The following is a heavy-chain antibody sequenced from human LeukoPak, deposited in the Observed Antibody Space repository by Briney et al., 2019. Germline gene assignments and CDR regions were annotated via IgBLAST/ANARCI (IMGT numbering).Heavy chain of an antibody. J-gene: IGHJ4*02. V-gene: IGHV3-20*04. CDR1: GFTFDDYG. CDR2: INWNGGST. Sequence: GGSLRLSCAASGFTFDDYGMSWVRQAPGKGLEWVSGINWNGGSTGYADSVKGRFTISRDNAKNSLYLQMNSLRAEDTALYYCARISYYDGSGYFDYWGQGTLVTVSS. D-gene: IGHD3-22*01. CDR3: ARISYYDGSGYFDY.